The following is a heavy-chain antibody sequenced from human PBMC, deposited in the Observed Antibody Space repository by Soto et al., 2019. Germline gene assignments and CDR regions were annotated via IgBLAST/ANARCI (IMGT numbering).Heavy chain of an antibody. Sequence: EVQLLESGGGLVQPGGSLRLSCAASGFTFSSYAMSWVRQAPGKGLEWVSAISGSGGSTYYADSVKGRFTISRDNSKNTLYLQMNSLRAEDTAVYYCAKDYDFWSGPNTRGFDYWGQGTLVTVSS. V-gene: IGHV3-23*01. J-gene: IGHJ4*02. CDR2: ISGSGGST. D-gene: IGHD3-3*01. CDR3: AKDYDFWSGPNTRGFDY. CDR1: GFTFSSYA.